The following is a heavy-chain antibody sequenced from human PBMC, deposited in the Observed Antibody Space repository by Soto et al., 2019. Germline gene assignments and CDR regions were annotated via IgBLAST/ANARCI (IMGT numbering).Heavy chain of an antibody. D-gene: IGHD5-12*01. CDR2: ISYDGSNK. Sequence: VQLVESGGGVVLPGRSLRLSCAASGFTFSSYCMHWVRQAPGKGLEWVAVISYDGSNKYYADTVKGRFTISRDNSKNTLYLQMNSLRAEDTAVYYCAKDIVATWVMDVWGQGTTVTVSS. CDR3: AKDIVATWVMDV. CDR1: GFTFSSYC. J-gene: IGHJ6*02. V-gene: IGHV3-30*18.